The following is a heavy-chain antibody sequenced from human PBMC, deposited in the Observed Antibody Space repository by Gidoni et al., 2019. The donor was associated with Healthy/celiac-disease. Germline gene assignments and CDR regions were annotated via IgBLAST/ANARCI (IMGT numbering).Heavy chain of an antibody. CDR1: GFTFSKAW. Sequence: EVQLVESGGGLVKPGGSLRLSCAASGFTFSKAWMSWVRQAPGKGLEWVGRIKSKTDGGTTDYAAPVRGRFTISRDDSKTTLYLQMNSLKTEDTAVYYCTTEGRELLAGDTREFDYWGQGTLVTVSS. D-gene: IGHD3-10*01. V-gene: IGHV3-15*01. CDR3: TTEGRELLAGDTREFDY. J-gene: IGHJ4*02. CDR2: IKSKTDGGTT.